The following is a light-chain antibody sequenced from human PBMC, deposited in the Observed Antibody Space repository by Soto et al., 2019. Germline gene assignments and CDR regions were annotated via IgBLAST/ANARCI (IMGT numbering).Light chain of an antibody. J-gene: IGLJ2*01. CDR3: SSYTSSTLVI. Sequence: QSVLTQPASVSGSPGQSITISCTGTSSDVGTYNLVSWYQQHPGKAPKLMIYDVTNRPLGVSNRFSGSKSGNTASLIISGLQAEDEAEYYCSSYTSSTLVIFGGGTKLTVL. CDR1: SSDVGTYNL. V-gene: IGLV2-14*03. CDR2: DVT.